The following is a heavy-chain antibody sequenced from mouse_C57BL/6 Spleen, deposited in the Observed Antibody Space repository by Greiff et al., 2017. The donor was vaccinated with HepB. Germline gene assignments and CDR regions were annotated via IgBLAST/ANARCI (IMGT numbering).Heavy chain of an antibody. CDR3: AREDLVLRYFDV. Sequence: DVQLQESGPGLVKPSQSLSLACSVTGYSITSGYYWNWIRQFPGNKLEWLGYISYDGSNNYNPSLKNRISIPRDTSKNQFFLKLNSVTTEDTATYYCAREDLVLRYFDVWGTGTTVTVSS. CDR2: ISYDGSN. V-gene: IGHV3-6*01. J-gene: IGHJ1*03. CDR1: GYSITSGYY. D-gene: IGHD1-1*01.